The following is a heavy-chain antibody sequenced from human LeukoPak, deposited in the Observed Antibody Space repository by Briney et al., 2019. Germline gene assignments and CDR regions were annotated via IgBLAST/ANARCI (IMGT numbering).Heavy chain of an antibody. D-gene: IGHD4-17*01. CDR2: IRYDGSEK. CDR3: AKALPDYGDGMHFDY. CDR1: RFIFSIYA. Sequence: GGSLRLSCAASRFIFSIYAMHWVRQAPGKGLEWVAFIRYDGSEKYYADSVKGRFTISRDNSKDTLYLQMNSLRAEDTAVYYCAKALPDYGDGMHFDYWGQGTLVTVSS. J-gene: IGHJ4*02. V-gene: IGHV3-30*02.